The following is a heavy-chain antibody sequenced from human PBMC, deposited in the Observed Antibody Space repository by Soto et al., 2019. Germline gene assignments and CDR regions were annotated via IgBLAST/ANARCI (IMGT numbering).Heavy chain of an antibody. J-gene: IGHJ4*02. V-gene: IGHV3-30*03. D-gene: IGHD6-19*01. CDR1: GFTFSSYG. Sequence: GGSLRLSCASSGFTFSSYGMHLVRQAPGKGLEWVAVISYDGSNKYYADSVKGRFTISRDNAKTSLYLQMDSLRNEDTAVYYCARFFGSGFDYWGQGTLVTVSS. CDR2: ISYDGSNK. CDR3: ARFFGSGFDY.